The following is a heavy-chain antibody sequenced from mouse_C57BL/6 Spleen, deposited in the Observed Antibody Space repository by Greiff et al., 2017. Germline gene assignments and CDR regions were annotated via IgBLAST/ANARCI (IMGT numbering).Heavy chain of an antibody. J-gene: IGHJ2*01. CDR2: IYPGDGDT. Sequence: QVQLQQSGPELVKPGASVKISCKASGYAFSSSWMNWVKQRPGKGLEWIGRIYPGDGDTNYNGKFKGKATLTADKSSSTAYMQLSSLTSEDSAVYFCAREGDYGNDYFDYWGQGTTLTVSS. V-gene: IGHV1-82*01. CDR3: AREGDYGNDYFDY. D-gene: IGHD1-1*01. CDR1: GYAFSSSW.